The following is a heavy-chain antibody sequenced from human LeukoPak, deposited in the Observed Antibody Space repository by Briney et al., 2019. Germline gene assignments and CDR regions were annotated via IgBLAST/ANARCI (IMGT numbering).Heavy chain of an antibody. J-gene: IGHJ4*02. V-gene: IGHV3-74*01. Sequence: PGGSLRLSCAASGFTFSNYWMHWVRQAPGKGLVWVSRINSDGINTSYADSVKGRFTISRDNAKNSLYLQMNSLRAEDTAVYYCARDLRKPERDYSSFEYYFDYWGQGTLVTVSS. CDR1: GFTFSNYW. CDR2: INSDGINT. D-gene: IGHD4-11*01. CDR3: ARDLRKPERDYSSFEYYFDY.